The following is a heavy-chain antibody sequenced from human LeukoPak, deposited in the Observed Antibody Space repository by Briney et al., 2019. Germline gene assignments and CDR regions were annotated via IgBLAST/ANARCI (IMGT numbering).Heavy chain of an antibody. Sequence: PGRSLRLSCAASGFTFSSYGMHWVRQAPGKGLEWVASIAYDGSNKYYADSVKGRFTISRDNSKNTLYLQMNSLRTEDTAVYYCAIVHDIVVVVAASPLGAWGQGNLDTVSS. CDR3: AIVHDIVVVVAASPLGA. J-gene: IGHJ5*02. D-gene: IGHD2-15*01. CDR2: IAYDGSNK. V-gene: IGHV3-30*03. CDR1: GFTFSSYG.